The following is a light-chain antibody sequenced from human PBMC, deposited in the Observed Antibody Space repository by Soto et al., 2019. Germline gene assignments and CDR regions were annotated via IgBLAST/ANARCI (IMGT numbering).Light chain of an antibody. J-gene: IGLJ1*01. CDR1: SSDVGGYNY. CDR2: DVS. V-gene: IGLV2-14*01. Sequence: QSVLTQPASVSGSPGQSITISCTGTSSDVGGYNYVSWYQQHPGKAPKLMIYDVSNRPSGVSNRFSGSKSGNTASLTSSGLQAEDEADDYCSSYTSSRTLLYVFGTGTKLTVL. CDR3: SSYTSSRTLLYV.